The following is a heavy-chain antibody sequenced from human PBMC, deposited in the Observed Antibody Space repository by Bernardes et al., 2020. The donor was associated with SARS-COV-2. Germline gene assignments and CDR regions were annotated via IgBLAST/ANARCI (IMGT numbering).Heavy chain of an antibody. CDR2: LYYTGST. V-gene: IGHV4-61*01. J-gene: IGHJ4*02. Sequence: TLSLTCTVSGVSVTIGSYYWTWVRQPPGKGLEWIGYLYYTGSTNYNPSLQSRVTISVDTSKNQFSLKLSSVTAADTAVYYCARGFDYWGQGILVTVSS. CDR3: ARGFDY. CDR1: GVSVTIGSYY.